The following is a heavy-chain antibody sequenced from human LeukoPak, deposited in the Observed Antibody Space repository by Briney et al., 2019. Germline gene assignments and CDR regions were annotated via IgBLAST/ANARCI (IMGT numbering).Heavy chain of an antibody. CDR3: ARHAESGYDRFDL. D-gene: IGHD5-12*01. J-gene: IGHJ5*02. V-gene: IGHV4-59*08. CDR2: IYYSGST. CDR1: GGSISSYH. Sequence: SETLSLTCSVSGGSISSYHWSWIRQPPGKGLEWFGYIYYSGSTNYKSPLKSRVTMSGDTSKNQFSLELRSVTAADTAVYYCARHAESGYDRFDLWGQGTLVTVSS.